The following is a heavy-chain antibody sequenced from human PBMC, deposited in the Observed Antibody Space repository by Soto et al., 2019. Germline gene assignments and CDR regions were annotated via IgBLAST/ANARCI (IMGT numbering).Heavy chain of an antibody. CDR3: GRVVEGATRHTDSDS. CDR1: GVSIHNSHSF. V-gene: IGHV4-39*02. Sequence: PSETLSLTCAVSGVSIHNSHSFWGWIRQPPGKGLEFIGSVYYSGGSHHNPSLKGRVTISVDTSNNQVSLRVNSVTAADTAVYYCGRVVEGATRHTDSDSWGQGMLVTVSS. D-gene: IGHD2-15*01. CDR2: VYYSGGS. J-gene: IGHJ5*02.